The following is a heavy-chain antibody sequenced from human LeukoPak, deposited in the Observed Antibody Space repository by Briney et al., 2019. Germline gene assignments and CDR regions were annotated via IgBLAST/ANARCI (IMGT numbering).Heavy chain of an antibody. CDR1: GYTFTSYD. Sequence: WASVKVSCKASGYTFTSYDINWVRQATGQGLEWMGWMNPNSGNTGYAQKFQGRVTMTRNTSISTAYMELSSLRSEDTAVYYCARGNGQQLVLDYYYYMDVWGKGTTVTVSS. CDR3: ARGNGQQLVLDYYYYMDV. CDR2: MNPNSGNT. J-gene: IGHJ6*03. V-gene: IGHV1-8*01. D-gene: IGHD6-13*01.